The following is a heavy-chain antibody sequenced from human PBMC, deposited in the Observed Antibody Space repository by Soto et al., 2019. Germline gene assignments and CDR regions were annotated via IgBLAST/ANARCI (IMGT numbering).Heavy chain of an antibody. Sequence: GGSLRLSCAASGFTFSSYSMNWVRQAPGEGLKWVSYISSNGATIYYADSVRGRFTISRDNAKNSLYLQMNSLRAEDTAVYYCARDLAGRYSSWGQGTLVTVSS. D-gene: IGHD1-26*01. CDR3: ARDLAGRYSS. V-gene: IGHV3-48*01. CDR2: ISSNGATI. J-gene: IGHJ5*02. CDR1: GFTFSSYS.